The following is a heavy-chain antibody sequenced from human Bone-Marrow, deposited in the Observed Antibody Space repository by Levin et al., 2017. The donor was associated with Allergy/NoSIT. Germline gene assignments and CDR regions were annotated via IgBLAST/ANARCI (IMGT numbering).Heavy chain of an antibody. CDR2: IGTAADT. CDR3: ARYNCAYNAFDI. D-gene: IGHD1-20*01. V-gene: IGHV3-13*01. CDR1: GFTFRSYD. Sequence: SCAASGFTFRSYDMHWVRQATGKGLECVSTIGTAADTYYPDSVRGRFTITRDNAKNPLYLQMNGLSAGDTAVYYCARYNCAYNAFDIWGQGTMVTVSS. J-gene: IGHJ3*02.